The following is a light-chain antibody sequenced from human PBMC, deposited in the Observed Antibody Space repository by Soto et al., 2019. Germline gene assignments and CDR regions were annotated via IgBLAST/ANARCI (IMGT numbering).Light chain of an antibody. CDR2: DAS. Sequence: EIVLTQSTATLSLSPGERATLSCRASQSVSTYLAWYQQKLGQAPRLLIYDASSRATGIPARFSGSGSGTDFALTISSLEPEDFAVYYCQQRSNWPRYTFGQGTKLEIK. J-gene: IGKJ2*01. CDR1: QSVSTY. CDR3: QQRSNWPRYT. V-gene: IGKV3-11*01.